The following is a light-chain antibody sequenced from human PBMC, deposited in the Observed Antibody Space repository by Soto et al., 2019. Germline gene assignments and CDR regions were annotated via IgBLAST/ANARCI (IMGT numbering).Light chain of an antibody. CDR1: QSLLHSNGYNY. V-gene: IGKV2-28*01. Sequence: DIVMTQSPLSLPVTPGEPASISCRSSQSLLHSNGYNYLDWYLQKPGQSPQLLIYLGSNRASGLPDRFSGSGSGTDFTLKISRVEAEDVGVYYCMQALQTLLTFGGGTKVEIK. J-gene: IGKJ4*01. CDR2: LGS. CDR3: MQALQTLLT.